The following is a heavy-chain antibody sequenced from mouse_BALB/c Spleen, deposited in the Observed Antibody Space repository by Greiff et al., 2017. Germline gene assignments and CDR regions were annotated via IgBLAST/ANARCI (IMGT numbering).Heavy chain of an antibody. D-gene: IGHD2-3*01. CDR1: GFTFSSYG. Sequence: DVMLVESGGGLVQPGGSLKLSCAASGFTFSSYGMSWVRQTPDKRLELVATINSNGGSTYYPDSVKGRFTISRDNAKNTLYLQMSSLKSEDTAMYYCARIYDGYYAMDYWGQGTSVTVSS. V-gene: IGHV5-6-3*01. CDR3: ARIYDGYYAMDY. CDR2: INSNGGST. J-gene: IGHJ4*01.